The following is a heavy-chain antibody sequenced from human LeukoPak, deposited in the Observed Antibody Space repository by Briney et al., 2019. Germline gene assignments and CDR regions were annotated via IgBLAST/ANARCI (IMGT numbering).Heavy chain of an antibody. J-gene: IGHJ4*02. CDR2: VSGSGGYT. CDR3: AKDRPNYYDSSGHYYRRDGDY. D-gene: IGHD3-22*01. V-gene: IGHV3-23*01. CDR1: GFTFSSYA. Sequence: GGSLRLSCAASGFTFSSYAMSWVCQAPGQGLEWVSSVSGSGGYTYYAGSAKGRFTISRDNSKNTLYLQMNSLRAEDTAIYYCAKDRPNYYDSSGHYYRRDGDYWGQGTLVTVSS.